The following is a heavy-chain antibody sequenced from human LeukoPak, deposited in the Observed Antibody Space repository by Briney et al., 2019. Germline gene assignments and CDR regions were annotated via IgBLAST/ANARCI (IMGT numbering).Heavy chain of an antibody. V-gene: IGHV4-38-2*02. J-gene: IGHJ6*03. CDR1: GYSISSGYY. D-gene: IGHD3-3*01. CDR3: ARDAYYDFWSGYYPPYYYYYMDV. CDR2: IYHSGST. Sequence: SETLSLTCAVSGYSISSGYYWGWIRQPPGKGLEWIGSIYHSGSTYYNPSLKSRVTISVDTSKNQFSLKLSSVTAADTAVYYCARDAYYDFWSGYYPPYYYYYMDVWGKGTTVTVSS.